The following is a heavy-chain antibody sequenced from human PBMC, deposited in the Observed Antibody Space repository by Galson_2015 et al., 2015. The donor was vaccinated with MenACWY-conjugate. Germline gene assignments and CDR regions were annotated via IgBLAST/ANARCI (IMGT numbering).Heavy chain of an antibody. J-gene: IGHJ6*02. CDR1: GYSFTNYW. Sequence: QSGAEVKKPGESLKISCTGTGYSFTNYWIAWVRRMPGKGLEWMGLIDPVDSNTRYSPSFQGQVTISADKSISTAYLQWTSLRASDTAMYYCARHPPGGRGMDVWGQGTTVTVSS. CDR3: ARHPPGGRGMDV. CDR2: IDPVDSNT. V-gene: IGHV5-51*01. D-gene: IGHD1-26*01.